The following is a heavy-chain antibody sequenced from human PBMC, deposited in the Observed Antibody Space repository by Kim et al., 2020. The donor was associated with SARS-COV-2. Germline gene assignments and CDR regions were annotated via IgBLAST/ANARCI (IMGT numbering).Heavy chain of an antibody. V-gene: IGHV1-18*04. CDR3: ARDRRELGSYYYYGMDV. J-gene: IGHJ6*02. Sequence: ASVKVSCKASGYTFTSYGISWVRQAKGKGLEWMGWISAYNGNTNYAQKLQGRVTMTTDTSTSTAYMELRSLRSDDTAVYYCARDRRELGSYYYYGMDVWGQGTTVTVSS. CDR2: ISAYNGNT. CDR1: GYTFTSYG. D-gene: IGHD1-26*01.